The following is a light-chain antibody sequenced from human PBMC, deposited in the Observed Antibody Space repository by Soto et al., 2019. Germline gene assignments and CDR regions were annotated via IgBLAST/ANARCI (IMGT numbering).Light chain of an antibody. CDR1: SGHSTYA. CDR2: LNSDGSH. V-gene: IGLV4-69*01. J-gene: IGLJ3*02. CDR3: QTWVTGPPWV. Sequence: QPVLTQSPCASASLGASVKLTCTLSSGHSTYAIAWHQQQPEKGPRYLMKLNSDGSHSKGDGIPDRFSGSSSGAERYLSISSLQSEDEADYYCQTWVTGPPWVFGGGTKLTVL.